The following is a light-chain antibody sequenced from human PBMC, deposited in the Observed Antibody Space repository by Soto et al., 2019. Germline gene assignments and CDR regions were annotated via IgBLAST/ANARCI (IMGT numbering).Light chain of an antibody. Sequence: EIVMTQSPATLSVSPGERATLSCRASQSLSSNLAWYQQKPGQAPRLLIYGASTRATGIPARFSGSGSGTEFTLTISNLQSEDFAVYFCQQYHNWPPITFGQGTRLEIK. CDR1: QSLSSN. J-gene: IGKJ5*01. V-gene: IGKV3-15*01. CDR2: GAS. CDR3: QQYHNWPPIT.